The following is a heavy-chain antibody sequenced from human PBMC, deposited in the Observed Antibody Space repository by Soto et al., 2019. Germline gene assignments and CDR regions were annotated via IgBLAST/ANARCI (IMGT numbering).Heavy chain of an antibody. Sequence: SETLSLTCTVSGGSMSPYYWSWIRQPPGKGLEWIGYIYYTGSTSYNPSLKSRVTISVDTSKTQFSLKLSSVTAADTALYYCARSFYESSGYYPRWGQGTLVTVSS. J-gene: IGHJ4*02. V-gene: IGHV4-59*01. CDR1: GGSMSPYY. CDR2: IYYTGST. D-gene: IGHD3-22*01. CDR3: ARSFYESSGYYPR.